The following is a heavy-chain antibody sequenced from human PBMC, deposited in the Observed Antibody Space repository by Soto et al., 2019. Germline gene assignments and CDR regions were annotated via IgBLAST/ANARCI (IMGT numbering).Heavy chain of an antibody. Sequence: GASVKVSCKASGYTFTSHAMHWVRQAPGQRLEWMGWINAGNGNTKYSQKFQGRVTITRDTSASTAYMELSSLRSEDTAVYYCAREGSYSSSSFYYYYGMDVWGQGTTVTVSS. J-gene: IGHJ6*02. D-gene: IGHD6-13*01. V-gene: IGHV1-3*01. CDR1: GYTFTSHA. CDR3: AREGSYSSSSFYYYYGMDV. CDR2: INAGNGNT.